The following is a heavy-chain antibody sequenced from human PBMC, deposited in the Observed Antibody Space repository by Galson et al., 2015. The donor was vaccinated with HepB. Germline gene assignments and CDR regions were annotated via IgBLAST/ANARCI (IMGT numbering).Heavy chain of an antibody. CDR1: GFTFSSYA. CDR2: ISGSGGST. D-gene: IGHD3-22*01. Sequence: SLRLSCAASGFTFSSYAMSWVRQAPGKGPEWVSAISGSGGSTYYADSVKGRFTISRDNSKNTLYLQMNSLRAEDTAVYYCAKDRTMIVVVNPYFDYWGQGTLVTVSS. J-gene: IGHJ4*02. CDR3: AKDRTMIVVVNPYFDY. V-gene: IGHV3-23*01.